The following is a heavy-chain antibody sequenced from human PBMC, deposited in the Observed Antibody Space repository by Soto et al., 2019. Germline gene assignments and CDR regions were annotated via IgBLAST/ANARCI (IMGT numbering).Heavy chain of an antibody. D-gene: IGHD3-10*01. Sequence: ASVKVSCKASGYTFTGYYMHWVRQAPGQGLEWMGWINPNSGGTNYAQKFQGSVTMTRDTSISTAYMELSRLRSDDTAVYYCARDRGSMVRGVIYGMDVWGQGTTVTVSS. J-gene: IGHJ6*02. V-gene: IGHV1-2*02. CDR3: ARDRGSMVRGVIYGMDV. CDR1: GYTFTGYY. CDR2: INPNSGGT.